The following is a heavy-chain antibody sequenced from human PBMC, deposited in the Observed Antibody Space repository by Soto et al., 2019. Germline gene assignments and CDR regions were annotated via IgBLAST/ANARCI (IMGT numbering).Heavy chain of an antibody. D-gene: IGHD3-3*01. V-gene: IGHV3-30-3*01. CDR3: ARTGPARFLEWLLKPYYGMDV. Sequence: GGSLRLSCAASGFTFSSYAMHWVRQAPGKGLEWVAVISYDGSNKYYADSVKGRFTISRDNSKNTLYLQMNSLRAEDTAVYYCARTGPARFLEWLLKPYYGMDVWGQGTTVTVSS. CDR2: ISYDGSNK. CDR1: GFTFSSYA. J-gene: IGHJ6*02.